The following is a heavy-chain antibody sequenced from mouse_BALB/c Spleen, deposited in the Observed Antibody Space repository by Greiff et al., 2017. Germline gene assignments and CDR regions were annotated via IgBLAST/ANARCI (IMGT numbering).Heavy chain of an antibody. CDR3: ARFGTTVVATDWYFDV. Sequence: EVKLVESGAELVKPGASVKLSCTASGFNIKDTYMHWVKQRPEQGLEWIGRIDPANGNTKYDPKFQGKATITADTSSNTAYLQLSSLTSEDTAVYYCARFGTTVVATDWYFDVWGAGTTVTVSS. CDR2: IDPANGNT. D-gene: IGHD1-1*01. CDR1: GFNIKDTY. V-gene: IGHV14-3*02. J-gene: IGHJ1*01.